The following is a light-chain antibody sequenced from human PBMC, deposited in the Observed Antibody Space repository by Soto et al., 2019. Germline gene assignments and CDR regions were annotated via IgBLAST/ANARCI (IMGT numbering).Light chain of an antibody. CDR3: QQYFSFPWT. J-gene: IGKJ1*01. CDR1: QSVLYSSNNKNY. CDR2: WAS. V-gene: IGKV4-1*01. Sequence: DIVMTQSPDSLAVSLGERATINCKSSQSVLYSSNNKNYLAWYQQRPGQPPNLLIYWASTRESGVPDRFSGGGSGTDFTLTISSPQAEDVAIYYCQQYFSFPWTFGQGTKVEIK.